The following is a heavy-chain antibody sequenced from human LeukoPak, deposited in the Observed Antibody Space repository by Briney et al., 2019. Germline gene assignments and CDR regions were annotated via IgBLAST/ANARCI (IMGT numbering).Heavy chain of an antibody. CDR2: IYHSGST. D-gene: IGHD1-14*01. CDR3: ARHPYRDYYYYYYMDV. Sequence: SETLSLTCAVSGGSISSGGYSWSWIRQPPGKGLEWIGYIYHSGSTYYNPSLKSRVTISVDRSKNQFSLKLSSVTAADTAVYYCARHPYRDYYYYYYMDVWGKGTTVTVSS. J-gene: IGHJ6*03. V-gene: IGHV4-30-2*01. CDR1: GGSISSGGYS.